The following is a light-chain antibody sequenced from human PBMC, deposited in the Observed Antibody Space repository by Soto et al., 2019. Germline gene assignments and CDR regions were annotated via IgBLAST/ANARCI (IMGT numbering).Light chain of an antibody. Sequence: EIVMTQSPATLSVSLGERVTLSCRASQSVSSYLAGYQQKPGQAPRLLISDASTRATDIPDRFSGSGSGTDFTLTISSLQSTDLAVYYCLQYSTWPPLYTFGQGTKLEIK. CDR1: QSVSSY. CDR3: LQYSTWPPLYT. CDR2: DAS. V-gene: IGKV3-15*01. J-gene: IGKJ2*01.